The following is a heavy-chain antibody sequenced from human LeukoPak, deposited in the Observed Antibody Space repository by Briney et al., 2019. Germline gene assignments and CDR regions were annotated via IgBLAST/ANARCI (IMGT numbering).Heavy chain of an antibody. CDR2: IRYDGSNK. J-gene: IGHJ4*02. D-gene: IGHD5-18*01. CDR1: GFTFSSYG. CDR3: ARAVVDTAMVPPYYFDY. V-gene: IGHV3-30*02. Sequence: PGGSLRLSCAASGFTFSSYGMHWVRQAPGKGLEWVAFIRYDGSNKYYADSVKGRFNISRDNAKTSLYLQMNSLRAEDTAVYYCARAVVDTAMVPPYYFDYWGQGTLVTVSS.